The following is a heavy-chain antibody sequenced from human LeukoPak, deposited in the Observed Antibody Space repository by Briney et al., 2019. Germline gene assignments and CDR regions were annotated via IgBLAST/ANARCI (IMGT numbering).Heavy chain of an antibody. CDR1: GGSISSYY. V-gene: IGHV4-59*08. CDR3: ARHGSSGWDYFDY. CDR2: IYYSGST. J-gene: IGHJ4*02. D-gene: IGHD6-19*01. Sequence: SETLSLTCTVSGGSISSYYWSWIRQPPGKGLEWIGYIYYSGSTNYNPSPKSRVTISVDTSKNQFSLKLSSVTAADTAVYYCARHGSSGWDYFDYWGQGTLVTVSS.